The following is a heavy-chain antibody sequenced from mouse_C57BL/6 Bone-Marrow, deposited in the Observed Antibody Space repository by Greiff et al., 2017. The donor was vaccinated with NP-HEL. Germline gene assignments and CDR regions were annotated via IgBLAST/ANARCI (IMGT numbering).Heavy chain of an antibody. CDR2: ISDGGSYT. D-gene: IGHD1-1*01. CDR1: GFTFSSYA. Sequence: EVKVVESGGGLVKPGGSLKLSCAASGFTFSSYAMSWVRQTPEKRLEWVATISDGGSYTYYPDNVKGRFTISRDHAKNNLYLQMSHLKSEDTAMYYCARDGAVVATNYAMDYWGQGTSVTVSS. CDR3: ARDGAVVATNYAMDY. V-gene: IGHV5-4*01. J-gene: IGHJ4*01.